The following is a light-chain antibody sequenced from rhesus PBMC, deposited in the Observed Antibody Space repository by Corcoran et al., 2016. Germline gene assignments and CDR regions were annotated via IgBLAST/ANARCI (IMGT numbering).Light chain of an antibody. Sequence: DIVMTQTPLSLPITPGEPASISCRSSQSLLHSNGNTYLHWYLQKPGQSPQLLIYGGSNRASGVPDRFSGSGAGTDVTLKISKVEAEDGGVYYCVQTIAFPWTFGQGTKVEIK. V-gene: IGKV2-72*02. CDR3: VQTIAFPWT. J-gene: IGKJ1*01. CDR1: QSLLHSNGNTY. CDR2: GGS.